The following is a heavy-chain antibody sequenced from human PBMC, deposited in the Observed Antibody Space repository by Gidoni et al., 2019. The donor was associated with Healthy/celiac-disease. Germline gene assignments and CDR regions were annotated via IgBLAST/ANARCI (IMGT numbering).Heavy chain of an antibody. CDR2: ISGNSGSI. CDR1: GFTFDHYA. J-gene: IGHJ6*02. D-gene: IGHD3-10*01. V-gene: IGHV3-9*01. Sequence: EVQLVESGGGLVQPGRSLRLSCAASGFTFDHYAMHWVRQAPGKGLGWVSSISGNSGSIGYADSVKGRFTISRDNAKNSLYLQMNSLRAEDTALYYCAKDTTHYGSGSPCMDVWGQGTTVTVSS. CDR3: AKDTTHYGSGSPCMDV.